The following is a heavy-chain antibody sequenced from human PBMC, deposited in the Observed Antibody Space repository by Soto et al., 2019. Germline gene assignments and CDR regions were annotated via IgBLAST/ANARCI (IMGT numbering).Heavy chain of an antibody. D-gene: IGHD3-9*01. CDR1: GYTFTGYY. Sequence: ASVGVSCKXSGYTFTGYYMHWVRQAPGQGLEWMGWINPNSGGTNYAQKFQGWVTMTRDTSISTAYTELSRLRSDDTAVYYCARGSFDWLLSQVGPYHFDYWGQGTLVTVSS. J-gene: IGHJ4*02. CDR2: INPNSGGT. CDR3: ARGSFDWLLSQVGPYHFDY. V-gene: IGHV1-2*04.